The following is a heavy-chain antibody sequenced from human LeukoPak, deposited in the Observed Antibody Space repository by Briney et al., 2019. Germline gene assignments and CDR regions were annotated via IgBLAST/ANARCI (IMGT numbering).Heavy chain of an antibody. D-gene: IGHD5-12*01. Sequence: GGSLRLSCAASGFTFSSYSMNWVRQAPGKGLEWVSSISSSSSYIYYADSVKGRFTISRDNAKNSLYLQMNSLRAEDTAMYYCARDQVYSGYDFFDYWGQGTLVTVSS. CDR2: ISSSSSYI. CDR1: GFTFSSYS. J-gene: IGHJ4*02. V-gene: IGHV3-21*01. CDR3: ARDQVYSGYDFFDY.